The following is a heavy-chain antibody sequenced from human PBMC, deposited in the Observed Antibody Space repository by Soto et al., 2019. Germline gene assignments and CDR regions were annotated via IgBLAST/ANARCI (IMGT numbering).Heavy chain of an antibody. Sequence: GESLKISCKGSGYSFAGYWITWVRQKPGKGLEWMGRIDPSDSQTYYSPSFRGHVTISATKSITTVFLQWSSLRASDTAMYYCARQIYDSDTGPNFQYYFDSWGEGTPVTVSS. D-gene: IGHD3-22*01. J-gene: IGHJ4*02. CDR2: IDPSDSQT. CDR1: GYSFAGYW. CDR3: ARQIYDSDTGPNFQYYFDS. V-gene: IGHV5-10-1*01.